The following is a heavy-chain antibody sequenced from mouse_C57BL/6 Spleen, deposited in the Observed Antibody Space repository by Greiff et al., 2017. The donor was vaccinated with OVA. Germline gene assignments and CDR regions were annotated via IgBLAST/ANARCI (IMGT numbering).Heavy chain of an antibody. CDR1: GFNIKNTY. V-gene: IGHV14-3*01. D-gene: IGHD1-1*01. CDR2: IDPANGNT. Sequence: EVQGVESVAELVRPGASVKLSCTASGFNIKNTYMHWVKQGPEQGLEWIGRIDPANGNTKYAPKFQGKATITADTSSNTAYLQLSSLTSEDTAIYYCARGYYGSSWYFDVGGTGTTVTVSS. CDR3: ARGYYGSSWYFDV. J-gene: IGHJ1*03.